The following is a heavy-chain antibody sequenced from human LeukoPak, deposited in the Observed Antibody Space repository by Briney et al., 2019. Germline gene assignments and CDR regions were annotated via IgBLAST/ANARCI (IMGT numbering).Heavy chain of an antibody. CDR1: GFTFSSYW. V-gene: IGHV3-74*01. D-gene: IGHD5-24*01. CDR2: INSDGSST. Sequence: GGSLRLSCAASGFTFSSYWMHWVRQAPGKGLVWVSRINSDGSSTSYADSVKGRFTISRDNAENTLYLQMNSLRAEDTAVYYCARTVEMATMQDYWGRGTLVTVSS. J-gene: IGHJ4*02. CDR3: ARTVEMATMQDY.